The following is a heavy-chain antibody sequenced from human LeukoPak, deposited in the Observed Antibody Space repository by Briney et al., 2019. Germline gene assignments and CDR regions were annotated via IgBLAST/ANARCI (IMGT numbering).Heavy chain of an antibody. CDR2: IKADGSEK. CDR1: GFTFSSHW. CDR3: ARARGMDV. Sequence: GGSLRLSCAASGFTFSSHWMSWGRQAPGKGLEWVATIKADGSEKYYVDSVKGRFTISRDNAKKSFYLQMNSLRTEDTAVYYCARARGMDVWGQGTRSPSP. J-gene: IGHJ6*02. V-gene: IGHV3-7*04.